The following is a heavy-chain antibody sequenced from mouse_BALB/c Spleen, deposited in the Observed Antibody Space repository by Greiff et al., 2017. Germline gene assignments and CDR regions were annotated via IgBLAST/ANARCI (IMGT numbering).Heavy chain of an antibody. D-gene: IGHD4-1*01. V-gene: IGHV6-6*02. CDR3: TPGTGWFAY. CDR1: GFTFSNYW. J-gene: IGHJ3*01. CDR2: IRLKSNNYAT. Sequence: EVKLVESGGGLVKPGGSLKLSCVASGFTFSNYWMNWVRQSPEKGLEWVAEIRLKSNNYATHYAESVKGRFTISRDDSKSSVYLQMNNLRAEDTGIYYCTPGTGWFAYWGQGTLVTVSA.